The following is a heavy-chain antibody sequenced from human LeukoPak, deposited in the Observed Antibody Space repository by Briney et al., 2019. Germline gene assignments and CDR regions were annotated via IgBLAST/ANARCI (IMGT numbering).Heavy chain of an antibody. CDR3: ARDQDYYGSGSYGPDY. CDR2: IYYTGST. D-gene: IGHD3-10*01. V-gene: IGHV4-59*12. CDR1: RGSITSYY. J-gene: IGHJ4*02. Sequence: SETLSLTSTVSRGSITSYYWSWIPQPPGKGPEWIGYIYYTGSTNYNPSLQSPVTISLDTSKNQFCLKLSSVTAADTAVYYCARDQDYYGSGSYGPDYWGQGILVTVSS.